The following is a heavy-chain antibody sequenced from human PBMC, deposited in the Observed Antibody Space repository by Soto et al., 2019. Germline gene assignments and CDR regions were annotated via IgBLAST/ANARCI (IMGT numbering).Heavy chain of an antibody. J-gene: IGHJ4*01. D-gene: IGHD7-27*01. CDR1: GCTFTGDY. V-gene: IGHV1-2*02. CDR3: ARQETGTYYLDT. CDR2: INPKNGVT. Sequence: QVQLVQSGAEVKKPGASVKVSCKASGCTFTGDYIHWVRQAPRQSLEWMEWINPKNGVTDNAQNITGRVTMTRDTSISTEDTELSRLTSDDTAVYYCARQETGTYYLDTGVLETLVTVSS.